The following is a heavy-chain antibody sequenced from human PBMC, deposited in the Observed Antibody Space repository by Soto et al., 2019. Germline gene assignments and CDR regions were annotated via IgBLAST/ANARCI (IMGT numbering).Heavy chain of an antibody. CDR3: ARGRGQLGYYYYYYGMDV. V-gene: IGHV4-34*01. J-gene: IGHJ6*02. CDR2: INHSGST. D-gene: IGHD6-6*01. Sequence: SETVSLTCAVYGGSFSGYYWSWIRQPPGKGLEWIGEINHSGSTNYNPSLKSRVTISVDTSKNQFSLKLSSVTAADTAVYYCARGRGQLGYYYYYYGMDVWGQGTTVTVSS. CDR1: GGSFSGYY.